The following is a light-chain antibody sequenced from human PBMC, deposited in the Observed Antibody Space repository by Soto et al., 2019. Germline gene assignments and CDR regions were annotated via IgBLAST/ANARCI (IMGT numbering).Light chain of an antibody. CDR1: QSVSSN. J-gene: IGKJ4*01. CDR2: GAS. V-gene: IGKV3-20*01. Sequence: EILMTQSPATLSVSPGERATVSCRASQSVSSNLAWYQQKPGQAPRLLIVGASSRATGIPDRFSGGGSGTDFTLTISRLEPEDFALYYCHQYDNSPLTFGGGTKVDNK. CDR3: HQYDNSPLT.